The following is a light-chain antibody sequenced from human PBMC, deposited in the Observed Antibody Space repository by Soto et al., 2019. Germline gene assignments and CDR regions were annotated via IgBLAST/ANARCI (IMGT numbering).Light chain of an antibody. Sequence: QSVLTQPPSVSGAPWQRVTISCTGSSSNIGAGYDVHWYQQLPGTAPKLLIYGNSNRPSGVPDRFSGSKSGTSASLAITGLQAEDEADYYCQSYDSSLSGSYVFGTVTKVTV. V-gene: IGLV1-40*01. CDR2: GNS. CDR3: QSYDSSLSGSYV. J-gene: IGLJ1*01. CDR1: SSNIGAGYD.